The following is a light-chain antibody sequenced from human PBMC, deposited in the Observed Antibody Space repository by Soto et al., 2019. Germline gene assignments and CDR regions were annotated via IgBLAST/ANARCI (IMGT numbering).Light chain of an antibody. J-gene: IGKJ1*01. CDR2: KAS. Sequence: DIQMTQSPSTLSASVGDRVTITYRASQTIGRWLAWYQQKPGKVPKLLIYKASSLQSGVPSRFSGSGSGTEFTLTINSLQPDDFATYYCHQYNSYSRTFGQGTTLEIK. V-gene: IGKV1-5*03. CDR1: QTIGRW. CDR3: HQYNSYSRT.